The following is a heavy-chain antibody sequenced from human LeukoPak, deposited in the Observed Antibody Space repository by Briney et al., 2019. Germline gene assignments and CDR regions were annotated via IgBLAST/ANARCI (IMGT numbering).Heavy chain of an antibody. Sequence: PSETLSLTCTVAGGSISSYYWSWIRQPPGKGLEWIGYIYYSGSTNYNPSLKSRVTISVDTSKNQFSLKLSSVTAADTAVYYCAGRYYYDSSGFDYWGQGTLVTVSS. CDR1: GGSISSYY. J-gene: IGHJ4*02. V-gene: IGHV4-59*01. CDR2: IYYSGST. CDR3: AGRYYYDSSGFDY. D-gene: IGHD3-22*01.